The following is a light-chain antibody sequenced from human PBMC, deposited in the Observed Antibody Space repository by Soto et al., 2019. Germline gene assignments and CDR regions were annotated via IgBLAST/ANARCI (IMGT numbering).Light chain of an antibody. Sequence: EIVLTQSPGTLSLSPGERATLSCRASQSINNNYLAWYQQKRGQAPRLLIYGASSRATGIPDRFSGSGSATYFTLTISRAEAEDVSVYYCQQYGGSPWTFGQGTKVEIK. J-gene: IGKJ1*01. V-gene: IGKV3-20*01. CDR3: QQYGGSPWT. CDR1: QSINNNY. CDR2: GAS.